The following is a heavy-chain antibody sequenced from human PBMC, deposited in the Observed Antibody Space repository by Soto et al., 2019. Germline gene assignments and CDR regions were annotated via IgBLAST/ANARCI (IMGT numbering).Heavy chain of an antibody. J-gene: IGHJ4*02. CDR2: ISPMFGAA. D-gene: IGHD3-10*01. Sequence: QVQLVQSGAEMKKPGSSVKVSCQSSGGTFNTYAMNWVRQAPGQGPEWMGDISPMFGAANYAPKFRGRVTITADESTGTSYMQLRSLTSEDTALYFCAREVQVHTPAFVYWGQGTLVTVSS. V-gene: IGHV1-69*19. CDR1: GGTFNTYA. CDR3: AREVQVHTPAFVY.